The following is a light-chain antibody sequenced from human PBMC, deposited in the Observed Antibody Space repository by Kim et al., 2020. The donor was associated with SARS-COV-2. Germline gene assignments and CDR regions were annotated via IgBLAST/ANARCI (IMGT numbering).Light chain of an antibody. CDR1: QSVNIDY. J-gene: IGKJ2*01. Sequence: SLSPGERATLSCRASQSVNIDYLAWYQQKPGQAPRLLIYGASSRATDITDRFSGSGSGTDFTLTIARLEPEDFAVYYCQQYGGSRNFGQGTKLEI. CDR2: GAS. CDR3: QQYGGSRN. V-gene: IGKV3-20*01.